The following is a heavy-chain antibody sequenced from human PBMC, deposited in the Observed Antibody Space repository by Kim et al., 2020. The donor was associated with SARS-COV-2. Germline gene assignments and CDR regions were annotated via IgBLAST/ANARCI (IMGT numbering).Heavy chain of an antibody. CDR3: ARVKLGRWLQFFAFDI. D-gene: IGHD5-12*01. Sequence: SVKVSCKASGGTFSSYAISWVRQAPGQGLEWMGGIIPIFGTANYAQKFQGRVTITADESTSTAYMELSSLRSEDTAVYYCARVKLGRWLQFFAFDIWGQGTMVTVSS. CDR1: GGTFSSYA. J-gene: IGHJ3*02. V-gene: IGHV1-69*13. CDR2: IIPIFGTA.